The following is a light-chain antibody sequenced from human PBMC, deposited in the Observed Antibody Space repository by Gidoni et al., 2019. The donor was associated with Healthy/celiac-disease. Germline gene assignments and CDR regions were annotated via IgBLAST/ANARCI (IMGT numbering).Light chain of an antibody. J-gene: IGKJ2*01. V-gene: IGKV1-33*01. CDR3: QQYDNLLPMYT. CDR2: DAS. CDR1: QDISNY. Sequence: DSQMTHYTSSLSASVVDRVTITCQARQDISNYLMLYQQKPGKAPKLLIYDASNLETGVPSRFSGSGSGTDFTFTISSRQPEDIATYYCQQYDNLLPMYTFGQGTKLEIK.